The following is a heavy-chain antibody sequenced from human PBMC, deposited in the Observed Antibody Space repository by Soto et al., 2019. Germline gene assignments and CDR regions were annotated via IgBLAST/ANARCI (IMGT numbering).Heavy chain of an antibody. CDR3: ARDWRDLGDFNWFDP. CDR1: GFTFGTYW. V-gene: IGHV3-7*01. D-gene: IGHD4-17*01. J-gene: IGHJ5*02. Sequence: PGGSLRLSCAVSGFTFGTYWMSWVRQAPGKGLEWVANIKNDGSEKYYVDSVKGRFTISRDNAKNSLYLQMNSLRVEDTAVYYCARDWRDLGDFNWFDPWGQGTLVTVSS. CDR2: IKNDGSEK.